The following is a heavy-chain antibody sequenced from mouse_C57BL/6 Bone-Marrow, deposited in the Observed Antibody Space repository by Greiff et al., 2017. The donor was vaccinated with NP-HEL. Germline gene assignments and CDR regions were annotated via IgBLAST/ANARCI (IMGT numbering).Heavy chain of an antibody. J-gene: IGHJ3*01. V-gene: IGHV1-82*01. CDR1: GYAFSSSW. CDR3: ARVTAQATFAY. D-gene: IGHD3-2*02. Sequence: VQRVESGPELVKPGASVKISCKASGYAFSSSWMNWVKQRPGKGLEWIGRIYPGDGDTNYNGKFKGKATLTADKSSSTAYMQLSSLTSEDSAVYFCARVTAQATFAYWGQGTLVTVSA. CDR2: IYPGDGDT.